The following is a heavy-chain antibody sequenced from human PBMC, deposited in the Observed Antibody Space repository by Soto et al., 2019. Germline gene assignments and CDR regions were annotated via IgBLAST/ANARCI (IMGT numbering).Heavy chain of an antibody. CDR2: INHSGST. CDR3: ARALQIVATKNTQRGELFLDY. Sequence: SETLSLTCAVYGGSFSGYYWSWIRQPPGKGLEWIGEINHSGSTNYNPSLKSRVTISVDTSKNQFSLKLSSVTAADTAVYYCARALQIVATKNTQRGELFLDYWGQGTLVTVSS. J-gene: IGHJ4*02. D-gene: IGHD5-12*01. CDR1: GGSFSGYY. V-gene: IGHV4-34*01.